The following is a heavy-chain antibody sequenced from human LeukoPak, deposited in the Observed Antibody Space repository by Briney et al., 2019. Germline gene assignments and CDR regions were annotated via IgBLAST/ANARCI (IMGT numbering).Heavy chain of an antibody. CDR1: GGSISSFY. CDR3: AKDLLISKSPFEPDS. V-gene: IGHV4-59*12. Sequence: SETLSLTCTVSGGSISSFYWSWIRQPPGKGLEWIGYIYYGGSTNYSPSLKSRVTISVDTSKNQFSLKLSSVTAADTAVYYCAKDLLISKSPFEPDSWGQGTLVTVSS. J-gene: IGHJ4*02. CDR2: IYYGGST. D-gene: IGHD3-16*01.